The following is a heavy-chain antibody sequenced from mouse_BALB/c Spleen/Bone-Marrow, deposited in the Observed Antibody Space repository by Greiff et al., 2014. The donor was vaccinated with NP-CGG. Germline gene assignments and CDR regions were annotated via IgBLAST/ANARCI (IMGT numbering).Heavy chain of an antibody. CDR3: AHDAPFAY. CDR2: IDPANGNT. V-gene: IGHV14-3*02. CDR1: GFNIKDTY. J-gene: IGHJ3*01. Sequence: VQLQQPGAELVKPGASVKLSCTTSGFNIKDTYIHWVKQRPEQGLEWIGRIDPANGNTKYDPEFQGKATITADTSSNTAYLHLSSLTSDDTAVYSCAHDAPFAYWGQGTLVTVSA. D-gene: IGHD2-3*01.